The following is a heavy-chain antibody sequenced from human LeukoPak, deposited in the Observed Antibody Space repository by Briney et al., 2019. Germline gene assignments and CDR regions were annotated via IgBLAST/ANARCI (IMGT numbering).Heavy chain of an antibody. CDR1: DDSITIYYW. J-gene: IGHJ3*02. V-gene: IGHV2-5*08. Sequence: TLSLTCTVSDDSITIYYWSWIRQPPGKALEWLALIYWDDDKRYSPSLKSRLTITKDTSKNQVVLTMTNMDPVDTATYYCAHIRATRGDAFDIWGQGTMVTVSS. CDR2: IYWDDDK. CDR3: AHIRATRGDAFDI. D-gene: IGHD1-26*01.